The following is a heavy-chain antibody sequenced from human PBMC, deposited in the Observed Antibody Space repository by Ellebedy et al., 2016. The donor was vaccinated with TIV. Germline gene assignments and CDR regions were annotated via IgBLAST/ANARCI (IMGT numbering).Heavy chain of an antibody. Sequence: PGGSLRLSCAASGFTFSNAWMNWVRQAPGTGLEWVSTISNTGSRTYYADSVEGRFIISRDNSKKTLYLQMNSLRAEDTAVYYCAKGRGGGSDSSAPRYYFDYWGLGTLVTVSS. CDR2: ISNTGSRT. CDR1: GFTFSNAW. D-gene: IGHD3-22*01. V-gene: IGHV3-23*01. CDR3: AKGRGGGSDSSAPRYYFDY. J-gene: IGHJ4*02.